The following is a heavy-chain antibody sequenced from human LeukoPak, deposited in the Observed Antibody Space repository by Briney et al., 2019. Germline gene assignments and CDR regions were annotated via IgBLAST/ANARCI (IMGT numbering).Heavy chain of an antibody. Sequence: GGSLRLSCAAPGFTFSSYEMNWVRQAPGKGLEWVSYISSSGSIVYSADSVKGRFTISRDNAKNSLYLQMNSLRAEDTAVYYCARDLGQYYDTSDNWFDPCGQETLVTVSS. CDR2: ISSSGSIV. CDR3: ARDLGQYYDTSDNWFDP. V-gene: IGHV3-48*03. D-gene: IGHD3-22*01. J-gene: IGHJ5*02. CDR1: GFTFSSYE.